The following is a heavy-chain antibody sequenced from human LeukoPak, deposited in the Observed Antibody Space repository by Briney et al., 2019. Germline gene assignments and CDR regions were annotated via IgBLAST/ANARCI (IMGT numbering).Heavy chain of an antibody. J-gene: IGHJ4*02. CDR3: AREAAAGTFGY. CDR1: GYTFTSYY. V-gene: IGHV1-46*01. D-gene: IGHD6-13*01. CDR2: INPSGGST. Sequence: ASVKDSCKASGYTFTSYYMHWVRQAPGQGLEWMGIINPSGGSTSYAQKFQGRVTMTRDTSTSTVYMELSSLRSEDTAVYYCAREAAAGTFGYWGQGTLVTVSS.